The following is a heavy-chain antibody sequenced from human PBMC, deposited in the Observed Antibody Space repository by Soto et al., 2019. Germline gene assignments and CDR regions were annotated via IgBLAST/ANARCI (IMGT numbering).Heavy chain of an antibody. J-gene: IGHJ4*02. Sequence: SETLSLTCTVSGGSISSSSYYWGWIRQPPGKGLEWIGSIYYSGSTYYNPSLKSRVTISVDTSQNQFSLKLSSVTAADTAVYYCASPARSGPYGDYPQRPFDDWGQGTLVTVFS. V-gene: IGHV4-39*01. CDR1: GGSISSSSYY. CDR3: ASPARSGPYGDYPQRPFDD. D-gene: IGHD4-17*01. CDR2: IYYSGST.